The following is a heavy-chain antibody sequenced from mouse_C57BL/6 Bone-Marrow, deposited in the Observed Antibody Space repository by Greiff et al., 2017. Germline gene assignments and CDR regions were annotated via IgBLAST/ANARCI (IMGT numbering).Heavy chain of an antibody. Sequence: EVMLVESGGGLVQPKGSLKLSCAASGFSFNTYAMNWVRQAPGKGLEWVARIRSKSNNYATSYADSVKDRFTISRDASESMLYLQMNNMKTEDTAMYYCVVSGFGGWGTGATVTVSS. J-gene: IGHJ1*03. V-gene: IGHV10-1*01. D-gene: IGHD6-2*01. CDR1: GFSFNTYA. CDR3: VVSGFGG. CDR2: IRSKSNNYAT.